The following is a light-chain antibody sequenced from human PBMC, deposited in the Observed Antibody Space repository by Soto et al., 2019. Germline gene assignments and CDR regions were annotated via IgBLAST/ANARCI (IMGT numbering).Light chain of an antibody. CDR1: SSDVGGYNY. CDR2: ELI. V-gene: IGLV2-14*01. CDR3: NSYTRKSTGV. Sequence: QSALTQPASVSGSPGQSITISCTGTSSDVGGYNYVSWYQQHPGKAPKLIIYELINRPSGVSNRFSGSKSGNTASLTISGLQAEYEADYYCNSYTRKSTGVFGTGTKLTVL. J-gene: IGLJ1*01.